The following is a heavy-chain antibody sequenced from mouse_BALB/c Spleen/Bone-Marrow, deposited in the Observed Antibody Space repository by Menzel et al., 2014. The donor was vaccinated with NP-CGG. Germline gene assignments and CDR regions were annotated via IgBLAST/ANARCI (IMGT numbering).Heavy chain of an antibody. CDR2: IDPANGNT. D-gene: IGHD1-1*01. CDR1: GFNIKDTY. V-gene: IGHV14-3*02. Sequence: EVQLQQSGTELVKPGASVRLSCTASGFNIKDTYMHWVKQRPEQGLEWIGRIDPANGNTKYDPKFQGKATITADTSSNTAALQLSSLTSEYTAVYYCAHGSTYGYFDYWGQGTTLTVSS. CDR3: AHGSTYGYFDY. J-gene: IGHJ2*01.